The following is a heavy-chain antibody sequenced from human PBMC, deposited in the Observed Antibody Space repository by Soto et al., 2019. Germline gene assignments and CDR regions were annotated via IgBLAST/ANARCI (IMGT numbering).Heavy chain of an antibody. V-gene: IGHV1-69*06. J-gene: IGHJ4*02. Sequence: QVQLVQSGAEVKKPGSSVKVSCKASGGTFSSYSINWVRQAPGQGLEWMGEIIPIFGTANYAQKFQGRVTMTADKSTSTAYMELSSLRSEDTAVYYCARDGGRHSGGIDHWSQGTLVTVSS. CDR2: IIPIFGTA. CDR1: GGTFSSYS. D-gene: IGHD1-26*01. CDR3: ARDGGRHSGGIDH.